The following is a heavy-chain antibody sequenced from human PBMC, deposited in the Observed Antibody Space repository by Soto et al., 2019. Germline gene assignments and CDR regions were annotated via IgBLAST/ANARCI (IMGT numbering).Heavy chain of an antibody. Sequence: GGSLRLSCAASGFTFSSYSMNWVRQAPGKGLEWVSYISSSSSTIYYADSVKGRFTISRDNAKNSLYLQMNSLRDEDTAVYYCARFYYYDSSGYYSDYWGQGTLVTVSS. J-gene: IGHJ4*02. CDR2: ISSSSSTI. CDR3: ARFYYYDSSGYYSDY. V-gene: IGHV3-48*02. CDR1: GFTFSSYS. D-gene: IGHD3-22*01.